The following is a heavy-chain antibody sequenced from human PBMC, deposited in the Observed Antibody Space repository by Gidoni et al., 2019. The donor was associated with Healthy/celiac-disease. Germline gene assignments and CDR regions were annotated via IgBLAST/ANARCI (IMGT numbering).Heavy chain of an antibody. CDR2: IHTSGST. V-gene: IGHV4-61*02. J-gene: IGHJ4*02. Sequence: QVQLQESGPGLVKHSQTLSLTCTVSGGSISSSSYYWSWIRQPAGKGLEWIGRIHTSGSTNYNPSLKSRVTISVDTSKNQFSLKLNSVTAAYTAVYYCARIEATVDYWGQGILVTVSS. CDR3: ARIEATVDY. CDR1: GGSISSSSYY. D-gene: IGHD1-26*01.